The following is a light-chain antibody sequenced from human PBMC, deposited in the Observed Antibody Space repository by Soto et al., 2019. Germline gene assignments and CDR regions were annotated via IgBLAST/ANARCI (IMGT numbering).Light chain of an antibody. V-gene: IGLV2-23*02. CDR3: CSYAGIYV. CDR1: SRDVGRYNL. CDR2: EVT. Sequence: QLVLTQPASVSGSPGQSITISCTGTSRDVGRYNLVSWYQQHPGKAPKLMIYEVTKRPSGVSHRFSGSKSGTTASLTISGLQAEDEADYYCCSYAGIYVFGSGTKLTVL. J-gene: IGLJ1*01.